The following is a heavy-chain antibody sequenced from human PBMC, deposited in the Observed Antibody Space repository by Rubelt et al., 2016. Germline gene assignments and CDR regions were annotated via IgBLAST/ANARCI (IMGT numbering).Heavy chain of an antibody. CDR1: GFSLNTNGMC. D-gene: IGHD5-12*01. Sequence: QVTLRESGPALVKPTETLTLTCTFSGFSLNTNGMCVSWIRQSPGKALEWLARIDWDDDKTYSTSLKTRLTISKDTSKNQVVLKMTNMDPVDTATCYCARNNGYGSGFDSWGQGALVTVSS. J-gene: IGHJ4*02. V-gene: IGHV2-70*15. CDR3: ARNNGYGSGFDS. CDR2: IDWDDDK.